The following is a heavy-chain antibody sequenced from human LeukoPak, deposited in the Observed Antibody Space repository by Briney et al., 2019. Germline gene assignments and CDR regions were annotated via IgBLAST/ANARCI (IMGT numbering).Heavy chain of an antibody. CDR3: AKPRPVRGVAPFFDY. Sequence: GGSLRLSCAASGFTFSSYSMMWVRQAPGKGLEWVSYISSSSTTIHYADSVKGRFTISRDNSKNTLYLQMNSLRAEDTAVYYCAKPRPVRGVAPFFDYWGQGTLVTVSS. D-gene: IGHD3-10*01. CDR2: ISSSSTTI. J-gene: IGHJ4*02. V-gene: IGHV3-48*01. CDR1: GFTFSSYS.